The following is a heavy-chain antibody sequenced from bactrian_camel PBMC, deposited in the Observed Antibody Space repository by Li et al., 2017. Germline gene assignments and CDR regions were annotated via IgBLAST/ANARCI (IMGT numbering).Heavy chain of an antibody. V-gene: IGHV3S40*01. J-gene: IGHJ6*01. CDR2: INSGGGTT. CDR3: VRAASSQMGWADFGY. CDR1: GFTFGTSY. D-gene: IGHD5*01. Sequence: VQLVESGGGLVQPGGSLRLSCAASGFTFGTSYMTWVRQAPGKGLEWVSTINSGGGTTYYADSVKGRFTISRDNAKNTVYLQMNSLKPEDTAVYYCVRAASSQMGWADFGYWGQGTQVTVS.